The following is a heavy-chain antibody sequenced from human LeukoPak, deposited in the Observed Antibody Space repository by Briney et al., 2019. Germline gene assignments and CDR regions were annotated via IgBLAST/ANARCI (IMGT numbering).Heavy chain of an antibody. V-gene: IGHV1-69*05. CDR2: IIPIFGTA. CDR3: ASGLGYYDSSGYYTDLDY. D-gene: IGHD3-22*01. Sequence: SVKVSCKASGGIFSSFAISWVRQAPGQGLEWMGGIIPIFGTANYAQKFQGRVTITTDESTSTAYMELSSLRSEDTAVYYCASGLGYYDSSGYYTDLDYWGQGTLVTVSS. CDR1: GGIFSSFA. J-gene: IGHJ4*02.